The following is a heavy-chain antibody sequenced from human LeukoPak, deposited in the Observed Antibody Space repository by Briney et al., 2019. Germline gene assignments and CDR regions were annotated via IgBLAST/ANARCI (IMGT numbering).Heavy chain of an antibody. V-gene: IGHV3-23*01. CDR1: GFTFSSNA. D-gene: IGHD4-17*01. CDR3: ARDLYGDSSGDAFDL. Sequence: GGSLRLSCAASGFTFSSNAMTWVRQAPGKGLEWASAISGSGGSTYYADSVKGRFTISRDNSKNTLYLQMNSLRAEDTAVYYCARDLYGDSSGDAFDLWGQGTKVTVSS. CDR2: ISGSGGST. J-gene: IGHJ3*01.